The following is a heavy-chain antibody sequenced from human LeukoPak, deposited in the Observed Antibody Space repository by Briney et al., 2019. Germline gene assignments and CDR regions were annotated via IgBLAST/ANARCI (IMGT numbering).Heavy chain of an antibody. CDR1: GFTFCRYW. D-gene: IGHD4-23*01. Sequence: GGSLRLSCAASGFTFCRYWMNWVRQAPGKGLVWVSRIASDGSGTTYADSVKGRFSISRDNAKNTLYLQMNSLRVEDTAVYYCARGRPHGNDYWGQGTLVTVSS. V-gene: IGHV3-74*01. J-gene: IGHJ4*02. CDR3: ARGRPHGNDY. CDR2: IASDGSGT.